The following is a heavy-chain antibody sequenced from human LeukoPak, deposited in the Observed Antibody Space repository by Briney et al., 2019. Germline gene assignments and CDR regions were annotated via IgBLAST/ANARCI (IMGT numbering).Heavy chain of an antibody. J-gene: IGHJ5*02. D-gene: IGHD5-18*01. V-gene: IGHV1-24*01. CDR1: GYTLTELS. Sequence: ASVKVSCKVSGYTLTELSMHWVRQTPGKGLEWMGGFDPEDGETIYAQKFQGRVTMTDDTSTDTAYMELSSLRSEDTALYYCATALRAYSYGRYGVCFDRWGQGTMVTVSS. CDR3: ATALRAYSYGRYGVCFDR. CDR2: FDPEDGET.